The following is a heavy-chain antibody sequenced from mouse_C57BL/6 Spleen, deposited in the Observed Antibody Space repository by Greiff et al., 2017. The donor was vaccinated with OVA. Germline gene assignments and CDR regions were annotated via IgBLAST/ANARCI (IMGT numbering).Heavy chain of an antibody. CDR3: AELGPYYAMDY. V-gene: IGHV1-82*01. J-gene: IGHJ4*01. D-gene: IGHD4-1*01. Sequence: QVQLKQSGPELVKPGASVKISCKASGYAFSSSWMNWVKQRPGKGLEWIGRIYPGDGDTNYNGKFKGKATLTADKSSSTAYMQLSSLTSEDSAVYFCAELGPYYAMDYWGQGTSVTVSS. CDR2: IYPGDGDT. CDR1: GYAFSSSW.